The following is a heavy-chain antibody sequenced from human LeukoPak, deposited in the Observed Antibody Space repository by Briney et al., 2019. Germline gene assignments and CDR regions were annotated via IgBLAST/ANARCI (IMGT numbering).Heavy chain of an antibody. D-gene: IGHD3-10*01. CDR1: GFTFSSYG. J-gene: IGHJ4*02. Sequence: PGGSLSLSCAASGFTFSSYGMHWVRQAPGKGLEWAAVISYDGSNKYYADSVKGRFTISRDKSKNTLYLQMNSLRAEDTAVYYCAKDRGSGSYYGGDYWGQGTLVTVSS. V-gene: IGHV3-30*18. CDR3: AKDRGSGSYYGGDY. CDR2: ISYDGSNK.